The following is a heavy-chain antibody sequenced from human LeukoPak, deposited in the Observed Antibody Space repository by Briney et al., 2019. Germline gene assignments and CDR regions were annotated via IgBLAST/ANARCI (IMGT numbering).Heavy chain of an antibody. CDR3: ARETDYGDYVLRPRCEWCFDY. Sequence: GASVKVSCKASGYTFTSYDINWVRQATGQGLEWMGWMNPNSGNTGYAQKFQGRVTMTRDMSTSTVYMELSSLRSEDTAVYYCARETDYGDYVLRPRCEWCFDYWGQGTLVTVSS. CDR1: GYTFTSYD. CDR2: MNPNSGNT. J-gene: IGHJ4*02. D-gene: IGHD4-17*01. V-gene: IGHV1-8*01.